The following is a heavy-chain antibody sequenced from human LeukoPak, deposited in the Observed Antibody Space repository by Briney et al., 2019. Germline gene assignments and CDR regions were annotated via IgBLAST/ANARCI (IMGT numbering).Heavy chain of an antibody. CDR3: ARDSYGSGSFDI. D-gene: IGHD3-10*01. CDR1: GFTFSNFA. CDR2: ISGSSSYI. V-gene: IGHV3-21*06. Sequence: GGSLRLSCAASGFTFSNFAMSWVRQAPGKGLEWVSSISGSSSYIYYADSVKGRFTISRDNAKSSLYLDMNSLRVEDTAVYYCARDSYGSGSFDIWGQGTMVTVSS. J-gene: IGHJ3*02.